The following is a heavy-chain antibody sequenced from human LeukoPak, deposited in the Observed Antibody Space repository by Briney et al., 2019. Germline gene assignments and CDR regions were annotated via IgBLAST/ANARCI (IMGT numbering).Heavy chain of an antibody. Sequence: GGSLRLSCAASGFTFTSYGMHWVRQAPGEGLEWVAFIRYEGSNKYYAVSVKGRFTISRGNSKSTLYLQMNSLRSDDTAVYYCARDLGTAWLHDYWGQGALVTVSS. CDR1: GFTFTSYG. CDR2: IRYEGSNK. D-gene: IGHD3-22*01. J-gene: IGHJ4*02. V-gene: IGHV3-30*02. CDR3: ARDLGTAWLHDY.